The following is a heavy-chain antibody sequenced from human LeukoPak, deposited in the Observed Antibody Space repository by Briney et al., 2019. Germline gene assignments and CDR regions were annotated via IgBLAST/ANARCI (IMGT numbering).Heavy chain of an antibody. V-gene: IGHV3-23*01. CDR2: LGGSGGYT. Sequence: GGSLRLSCAASGFTFSSYAMSWVRQAPGKGLEWVSDLGGSGGYTYYADSVKGRFTVSRDNSQDTLSLQMNSLRAEDTAVYYCARKSSHFDSSGYFDYWGQGTLVTVSS. CDR3: ARKSSHFDSSGYFDY. CDR1: GFTFSSYA. D-gene: IGHD3-22*01. J-gene: IGHJ4*02.